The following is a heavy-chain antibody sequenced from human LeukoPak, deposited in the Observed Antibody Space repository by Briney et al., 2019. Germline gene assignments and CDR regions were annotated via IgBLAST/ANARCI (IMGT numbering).Heavy chain of an antibody. CDR1: GYTFTGYY. Sequence: ASVKVSCKASGYTFTGYYMHWVRQAPGQGLEWMGWINPNSGGTKYAQKFQGRVTMTRDTSISTAYMELSRLRSDDTAVYYCATDLPAATNWFDPWGQGTLVTVSS. V-gene: IGHV1-2*02. CDR3: ATDLPAATNWFDP. CDR2: INPNSGGT. D-gene: IGHD2-2*01. J-gene: IGHJ5*02.